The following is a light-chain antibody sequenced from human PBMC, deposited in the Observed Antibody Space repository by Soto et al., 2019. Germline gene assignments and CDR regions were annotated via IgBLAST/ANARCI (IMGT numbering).Light chain of an antibody. CDR3: QQYDTYPLT. CDR1: QGINSR. CDR2: AAS. Sequence: DIQMTQSPSSLSASVGDRVTITCRASQGINSRLGWYQQKTEKDRKSLIYAASNLQSGVPSRFIGSGSGTDFTLTINNLQPEDFATYYCQQYDTYPLTFGGGTKVDIK. J-gene: IGKJ4*01. V-gene: IGKV1D-16*01.